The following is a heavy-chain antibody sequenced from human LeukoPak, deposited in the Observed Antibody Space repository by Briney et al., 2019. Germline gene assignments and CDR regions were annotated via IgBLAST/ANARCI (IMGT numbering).Heavy chain of an antibody. Sequence: SETLSLTCTVSGGSISSYYWSWIRQPPGKGLEWIGETNHSGSTNYNPSLKSRVTISVDTSKNQFSLKLSSATAADTAVYYCARAYYYYGSGSYYKSRRGNWFDPWGQGTLVTVSS. D-gene: IGHD3-10*01. CDR3: ARAYYYYGSGSYYKSRRGNWFDP. CDR2: TNHSGST. V-gene: IGHV4-34*01. J-gene: IGHJ5*02. CDR1: GGSISSYY.